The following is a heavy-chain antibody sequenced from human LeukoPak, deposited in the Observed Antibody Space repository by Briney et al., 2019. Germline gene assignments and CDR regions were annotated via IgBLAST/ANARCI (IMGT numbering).Heavy chain of an antibody. CDR1: GFTYSSYS. J-gene: IGHJ5*02. D-gene: IGHD3-3*01. Sequence: PGGSLRLSCAASGFTYSSYSMNWVRQAPGKGLEWVSYISSSSSTIYYADSVKGRFTISRDNAKNSLYLQMNSLRAEDTAVYYCARDPRRFLEWLSANRFDPWGQGTLVSVSS. V-gene: IGHV3-48*01. CDR2: ISSSSSTI. CDR3: ARDPRRFLEWLSANRFDP.